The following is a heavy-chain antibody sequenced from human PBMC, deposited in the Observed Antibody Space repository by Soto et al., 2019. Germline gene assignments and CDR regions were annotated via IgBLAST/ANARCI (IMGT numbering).Heavy chain of an antibody. J-gene: IGHJ4*02. Sequence: LSLTCAVYGGSFSGYYWSWIRQPPGKGLEWIGEINHSGSTTYNPSLKNRVTISVDASKSQFYLKLRSVTAADTAVYYCARGMAEEQIFYYYDYWGQGALVTVSS. CDR1: GGSFSGYY. V-gene: IGHV4-34*01. CDR2: INHSGST. D-gene: IGHD3-9*01. CDR3: ARGMAEEQIFYYYDY.